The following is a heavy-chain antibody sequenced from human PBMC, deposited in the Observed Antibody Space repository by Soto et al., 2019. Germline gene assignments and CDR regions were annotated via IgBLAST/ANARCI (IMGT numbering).Heavy chain of an antibody. J-gene: IGHJ5*02. CDR3: ARNYGSGSYYNVIGRFDP. CDR1: GGSMSTSDYY. D-gene: IGHD3-10*01. Sequence: SETLSLTCTVSGGSMSTSDYYWGWIRQTPGKGLECIGNIYYSGTTSYNPSLTSRVTISVDTSKNQFSLKLSSVTAADTAVYYCARNYGSGSYYNVIGRFDPWGQGTLVTVSS. CDR2: IYYSGTT. V-gene: IGHV4-39*01.